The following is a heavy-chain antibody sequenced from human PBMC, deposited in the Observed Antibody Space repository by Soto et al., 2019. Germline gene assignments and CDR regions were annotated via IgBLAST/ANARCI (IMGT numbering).Heavy chain of an antibody. D-gene: IGHD3-22*01. J-gene: IGHJ6*02. CDR2: IRSKAYGGTT. V-gene: IGHV3-49*04. Sequence: GSLRLSCXASGFTFGDYAMSWVRQAPGKGLEWVGFIRSKAYGGTTEYAASVKGRFTISRDDSKSIAYLQMNSLKTEDTAVFYCTRTAGYYDSSGYYSGYYYYGMDVWGRGTTVTVSS. CDR3: TRTAGYYDSSGYYSGYYYYGMDV. CDR1: GFTFGDYA.